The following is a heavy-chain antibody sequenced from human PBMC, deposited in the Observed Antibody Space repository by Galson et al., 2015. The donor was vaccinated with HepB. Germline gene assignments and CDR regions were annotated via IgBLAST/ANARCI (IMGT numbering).Heavy chain of an antibody. CDR1: GFTFDDYA. CDR3: AKVASSWYRGAFDI. D-gene: IGHD6-13*01. J-gene: IGHJ3*02. V-gene: IGHV3-9*01. Sequence: SLRLSCAASGFTFDDYAMHWVRQAPGKGLEWVSGISWNRGYIGYADSVKGRFTISRDNAKNSLDLQMNSLRAEDTALYYCAKVASSWYRGAFDIWGQGTKVTVSS. CDR2: ISWNRGYI.